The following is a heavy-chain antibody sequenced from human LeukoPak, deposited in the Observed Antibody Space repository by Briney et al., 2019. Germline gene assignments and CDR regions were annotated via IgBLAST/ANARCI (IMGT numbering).Heavy chain of an antibody. J-gene: IGHJ4*02. CDR1: GFTFSSYA. Sequence: GGSLRLSCAASGFTFSSYAMSWVRQAPGKGLEWVSAISGSGGSTYYADSVKGRFTISRDNSKNTLYLQMNSLRAEDTAVYYCAKEAAQYYYDSSGYYDYWGQGTLVTVSS. CDR3: AKEAAQYYYDSSGYYDY. V-gene: IGHV3-23*01. D-gene: IGHD3-22*01. CDR2: ISGSGGST.